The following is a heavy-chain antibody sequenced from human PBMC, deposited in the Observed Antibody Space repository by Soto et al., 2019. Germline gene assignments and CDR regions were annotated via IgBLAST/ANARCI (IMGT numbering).Heavy chain of an antibody. CDR2: ISGSGGSP. CDR1: GFTFSTYT. V-gene: IGHV3-23*01. J-gene: IGHJ4*02. CDR3: AKARCSTTNCYVPDY. Sequence: GGSLRLSCAASGFTFSTYTMSWVRQAPGKGLEWVSAISGSGGSPSYADSVQGRFTISRDNPKNTLYLQMNSLRAEDTAMYYCAKARCSTTNCYVPDYWGQGALVTVSS. D-gene: IGHD2-2*01.